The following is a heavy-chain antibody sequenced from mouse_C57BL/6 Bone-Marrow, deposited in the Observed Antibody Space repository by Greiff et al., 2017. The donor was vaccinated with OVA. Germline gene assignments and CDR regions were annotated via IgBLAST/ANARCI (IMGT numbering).Heavy chain of an antibody. CDR2: IDPSDSYT. CDR1: GYTFTSYW. J-gene: IGHJ2*01. V-gene: IGHV1-50*01. Sequence: VQLQQPGAELVKPGASVKLSCKASGYTFTSYWMQWVKQRPGQGLEWIGEIDPSDSYTNYNQKFKGKAILTVDTSSSTAYMQLSSLTLEDSAVYYGGKGDWDDYWGQGTTLTVSS. D-gene: IGHD4-1*01. CDR3: GKGDWDDY.